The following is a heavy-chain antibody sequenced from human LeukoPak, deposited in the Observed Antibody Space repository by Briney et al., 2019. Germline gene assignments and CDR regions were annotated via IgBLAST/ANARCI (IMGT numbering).Heavy chain of an antibody. V-gene: IGHV4-31*03. J-gene: IGHJ4*02. CDR1: GGSISSGGYY. CDR3: ARIDTAMVFARL. D-gene: IGHD5-18*01. CDR2: IYYSGST. Sequence: SETLSLTCTVSGGSISSGGYYWSWIRQHPGKGLEWIGYIYYSGSTYYNPSLKSRVTISVDTSKNQSSLKLSSVTAADTAVYYCARIDTAMVFARLWGQGTLVTVSS.